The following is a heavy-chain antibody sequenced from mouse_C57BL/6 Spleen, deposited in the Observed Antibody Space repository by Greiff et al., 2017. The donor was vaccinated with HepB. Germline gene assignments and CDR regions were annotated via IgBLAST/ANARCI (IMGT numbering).Heavy chain of an antibody. V-gene: IGHV5-4*01. D-gene: IGHD1-1*01. J-gene: IGHJ2*01. CDR3: ARDPLHYYGSSPLDY. Sequence: EVKLMESGGGLVKPGGSLKLSCAASGFTFSSYAMSWVRQTPEKRLEWVATISDGGSYTYYPDNVKGRFTISRDNAKNNLYLQMSHLKSEDTAMYYCARDPLHYYGSSPLDYWGQGTTLTVSS. CDR2: ISDGGSYT. CDR1: GFTFSSYA.